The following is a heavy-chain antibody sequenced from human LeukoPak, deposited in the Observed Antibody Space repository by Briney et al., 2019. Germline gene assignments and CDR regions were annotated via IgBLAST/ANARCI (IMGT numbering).Heavy chain of an antibody. Sequence: PGRSLRLSCAASGFTFGDYAMHWVRQAPGKGLEWVSGISWNSAGIGYADSVKGRFTISRDNAKNSLYLQMNSLRPEDMALYYCAKGKVYNNCGGEFDYWGQGTLVTVSS. CDR2: ISWNSAGI. V-gene: IGHV3-9*03. CDR3: AKGKVYNNCGGEFDY. D-gene: IGHD4-11*01. J-gene: IGHJ4*02. CDR1: GFTFGDYA.